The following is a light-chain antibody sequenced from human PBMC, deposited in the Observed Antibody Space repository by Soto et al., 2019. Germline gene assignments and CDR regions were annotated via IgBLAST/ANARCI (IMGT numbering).Light chain of an antibody. CDR3: QQYNSYSIT. J-gene: IGKJ5*01. CDR1: QSISSW. V-gene: IGKV1-5*03. CDR2: KAS. Sequence: DIQMTQSPSTLSASVGDRVTITCRASQSISSWLAWYQQKPGKAPKLLIYKASSLESGVPSRFSGSGSGTEFTLTISSLQPDDFATYYCQQYNSYSITFGQGTRLGI.